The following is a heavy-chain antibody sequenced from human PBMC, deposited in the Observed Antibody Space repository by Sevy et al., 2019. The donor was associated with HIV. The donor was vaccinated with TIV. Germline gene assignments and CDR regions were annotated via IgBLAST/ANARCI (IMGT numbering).Heavy chain of an antibody. J-gene: IGHJ4*02. CDR1: GGSISSSNW. V-gene: IGHV4-4*02. Sequence: SETLSLTCAVSGGSISSSNWWSWVRQPPGKGLEWIGEINHSGSTNDNQSLKIRVTISVDTSKNQFSLKLSSVTAADTAVYYCARGDIVVVPAAIGYWGQRTLVTVSS. CDR3: ARGDIVVVPAAIGY. CDR2: INHSGST. D-gene: IGHD2-2*01.